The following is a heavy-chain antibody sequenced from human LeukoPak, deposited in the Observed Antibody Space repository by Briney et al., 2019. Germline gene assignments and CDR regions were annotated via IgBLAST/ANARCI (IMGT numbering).Heavy chain of an antibody. CDR2: LNWNAAST. CDR1: GFKFDDFG. CDR3: ARATWDPNYYYYMDV. J-gene: IGHJ6*03. Sequence: GGSLRLSCSTSGFKFDDFGMHWIRQIPGKGLEWVSGLNWNAASTDYADSVKDRCTISRDNAKNSLYLQMNSLRAEDTAVYFCARATWDPNYYYYMDVWGKGTTVTISS. D-gene: IGHD1-26*01. V-gene: IGHV3-20*04.